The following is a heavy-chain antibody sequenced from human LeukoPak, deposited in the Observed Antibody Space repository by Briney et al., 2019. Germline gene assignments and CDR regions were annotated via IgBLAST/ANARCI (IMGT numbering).Heavy chain of an antibody. CDR1: GGSFSGYY. Sequence: PSETLSLTCAVYGGSFSGYYWSWIRQPPGKGLEWIGEINHTGSTSYNPSLKSRVTISVDTSKNQFSLKLSSVTAADTAVYYCARAGMVRGVIIPYYYYMDVWGKGTTVTISS. CDR3: ARAGMVRGVIIPYYYYMDV. CDR2: INHTGST. D-gene: IGHD3-10*01. V-gene: IGHV4-34*01. J-gene: IGHJ6*03.